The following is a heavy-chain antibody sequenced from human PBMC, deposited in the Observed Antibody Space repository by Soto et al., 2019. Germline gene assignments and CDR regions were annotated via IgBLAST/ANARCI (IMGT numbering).Heavy chain of an antibody. D-gene: IGHD4-17*01. CDR1: GYTFTSFD. V-gene: IGHV1-8*01. Sequence: ASVKVSCKASGYTFTSFDLNWVRQASGQGLEWMGWMNPNSGNTGYAQKFQGRVTMTRNTSIDTAYMELSSLRSEDTAVYFCARGTDDDGDRRKLPTYCGKGTPDTVYS. J-gene: IGHJ4*02. CDR3: ARGTDDDGDRRKLPTY. CDR2: MNPNSGNT.